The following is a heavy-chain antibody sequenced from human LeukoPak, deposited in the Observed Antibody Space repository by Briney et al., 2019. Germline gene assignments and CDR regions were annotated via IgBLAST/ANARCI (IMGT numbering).Heavy chain of an antibody. CDR3: ARDVSGWDGLYYYYGMDV. J-gene: IGHJ6*02. D-gene: IGHD6-19*01. V-gene: IGHV1-18*01. CDR2: ISAYNGNT. CDR1: GYTFTSFG. Sequence: ASVKVSCKASGYTFTSFGVSWVRQAPEQGLEWMGWISAYNGNTKHAQKVQGRVTMTTEESTSTAYMELRSLRSDDTAVYYCARDVSGWDGLYYYYGMDVWGQGTTVTVSS.